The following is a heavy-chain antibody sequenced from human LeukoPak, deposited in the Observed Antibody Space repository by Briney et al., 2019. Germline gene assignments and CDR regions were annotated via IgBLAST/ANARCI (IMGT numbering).Heavy chain of an antibody. CDR1: GFTFSSYG. V-gene: IGHV3-30*18. CDR3: AKSTAMAGEFDY. CDR2: ISYDGSNK. J-gene: IGHJ4*02. Sequence: GGSLRLSCAASGFTFSSYGMHWVRQAPGKGLEWVAVISYDGSNKYYADSVKGRFTISRDNSKNTLYLQMNSLRAEDTAVYYCAKSTAMAGEFDYWGQGTMVTVSS. D-gene: IGHD5-18*01.